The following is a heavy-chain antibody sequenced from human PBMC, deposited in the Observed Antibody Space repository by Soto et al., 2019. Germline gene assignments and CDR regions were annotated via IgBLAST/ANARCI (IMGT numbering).Heavy chain of an antibody. J-gene: IGHJ4*02. V-gene: IGHV3-33*01. CDR1: GFTFSSYG. Sequence: GGSLRLSCAASGFTFSSYGMHWVRQAPGKGLEWVAVIWYDGSNKYYADSVKGRFTISRDNSKNTLYLQMNSLRAEDTAVYYCARGGVYSSSWPGNLYYFDYWGQGTLVTVSS. CDR3: ARGGVYSSSWPGNLYYFDY. D-gene: IGHD6-13*01. CDR2: IWYDGSNK.